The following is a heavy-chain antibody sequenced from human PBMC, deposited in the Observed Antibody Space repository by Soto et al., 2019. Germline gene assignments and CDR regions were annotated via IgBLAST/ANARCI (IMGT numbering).Heavy chain of an antibody. CDR2: IYWDVDK. CDR3: AHIVLRTVFGLVTTTAIYFDF. J-gene: IGHJ4*02. Sequence: QITLNESGPTVVRPTETLTLTCRFSGFSPTTSGVGVGWIRQSPGKAPEWLALIYWDVDKRYSASLKSRLTITKDTSKNQVVLTVSDLDPTDTATYYCAHIVLRTVFGLVTTTAIYFDFWGQGTPVAVSS. CDR1: GFSPTTSGVG. D-gene: IGHD3-3*01. V-gene: IGHV2-5*02.